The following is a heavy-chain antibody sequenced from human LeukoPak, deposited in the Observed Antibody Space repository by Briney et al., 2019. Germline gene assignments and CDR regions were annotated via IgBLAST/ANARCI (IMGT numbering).Heavy chain of an antibody. D-gene: IGHD1-26*01. CDR2: ISYDGSNK. CDR1: GFTFSSYA. CDR3: ATPPGKWELQVDY. Sequence: GGSLRLSCAASGFTFSSYAMHWVRQAPGKGLEWVAVISYDGSNKYYADSVKGRFTISRDNSKNTLYLQMNSLRAEDTAVYYCATPPGKWELQVDYWGQGTLVTVSS. V-gene: IGHV3-30*04. J-gene: IGHJ4*02.